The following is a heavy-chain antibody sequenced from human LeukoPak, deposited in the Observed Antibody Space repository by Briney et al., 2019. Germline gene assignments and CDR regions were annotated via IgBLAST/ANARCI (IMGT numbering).Heavy chain of an antibody. V-gene: IGHV1-18*01. CDR2: ISPYDGDA. J-gene: IGHJ5*02. CDR1: GYIFPDYR. CDR3: AKVVRLGATRFDP. Sequence: ASAKVSCKAAGYIFPDYRITWVRQAPGQGLEWMGLISPYDGDANSAKKFPGRITMTTDTSTNTSYMALWGLMSDETAEYNGAKVVRLGATRFDPWGQGTLVAVSS. D-gene: IGHD1-26*01.